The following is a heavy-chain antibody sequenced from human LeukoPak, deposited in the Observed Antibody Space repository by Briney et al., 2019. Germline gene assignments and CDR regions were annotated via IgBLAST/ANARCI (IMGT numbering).Heavy chain of an antibody. Sequence: GESLKISCKGSGYSFTDYWIGWVRQMPGKGLEWMGIIYPGDSDTRYSPSFHGQVTISADKSITTAYLQWSSLKASDTALYYCARQRAGGGGHSTTWYTDYWGQGTLVSVSS. CDR3: ARQRAGGGGHSTTWYTDY. V-gene: IGHV5-51*01. J-gene: IGHJ4*02. CDR2: IYPGDSDT. CDR1: GYSFTDYW. D-gene: IGHD6-13*01.